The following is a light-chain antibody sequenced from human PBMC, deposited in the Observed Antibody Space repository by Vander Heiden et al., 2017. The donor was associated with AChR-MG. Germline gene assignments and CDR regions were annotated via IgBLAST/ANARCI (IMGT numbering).Light chain of an antibody. V-gene: IGLV2-8*02. CDR2: EVT. Sequence: QSALTQPPSASRSPGQSVTISCTGTSSDVGGYNSVSWYQHHPGKAPKLMIFEVTKRPSGVPDRFSGSKSGNTASLTVSGLQAEDEADYYCYSYAGSNGGVFGGGTKLTVL. CDR1: SSDVGGYNS. CDR3: YSYAGSNGGV. J-gene: IGLJ3*02.